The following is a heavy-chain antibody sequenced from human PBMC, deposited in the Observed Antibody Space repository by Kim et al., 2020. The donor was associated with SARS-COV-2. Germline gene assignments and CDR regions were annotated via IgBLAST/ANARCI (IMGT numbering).Heavy chain of an antibody. Sequence: GGSLRLSCAASGFTFSSYSMNWVRQAPGKGLEWVSSISSSSSYIYYADSVKGRFTISRDNAKNSLYLQMNSLRAEDTAVYYCARDSSGYDDSSGLGGDYWGQGTLVTVSS. J-gene: IGHJ4*02. CDR3: ARDSSGYDDSSGLGGDY. CDR2: ISSSSSYI. D-gene: IGHD3-22*01. CDR1: GFTFSSYS. V-gene: IGHV3-21*01.